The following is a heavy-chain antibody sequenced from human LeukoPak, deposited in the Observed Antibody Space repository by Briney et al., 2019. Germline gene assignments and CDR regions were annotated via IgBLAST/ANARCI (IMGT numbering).Heavy chain of an antibody. V-gene: IGHV4-34*01. CDR2: INHSGST. J-gene: IGHJ6*03. CDR1: GGSFSGYY. Sequence: SETLSLTCAVYGGSFSGYYWSWIRQPPGKGLEWIGEINHSGSTNYNPSLKSRVTISVDTSKNQFSLKLSSVTAADTAVYYCARVGYGGYVLGKYYMDVWGKGTTVTVSS. D-gene: IGHD5-12*01. CDR3: ARVGYGGYVLGKYYMDV.